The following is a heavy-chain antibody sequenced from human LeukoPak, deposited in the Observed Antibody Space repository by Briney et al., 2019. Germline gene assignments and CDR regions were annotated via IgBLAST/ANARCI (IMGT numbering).Heavy chain of an antibody. CDR3: ARIASYEHYFDS. D-gene: IGHD1-26*01. J-gene: IGHJ4*02. Sequence: PSETLSLTCTVSGYSISSGYHWGWVRQPPGKGLEWIARIYHNGRAYYNPSLRSRVTISVDTSKNQFSLKLSSVTAADTAEFYCARIASYEHYFDSWGQGTLVTVSS. V-gene: IGHV4-38-2*02. CDR2: IYHNGRA. CDR1: GYSISSGYH.